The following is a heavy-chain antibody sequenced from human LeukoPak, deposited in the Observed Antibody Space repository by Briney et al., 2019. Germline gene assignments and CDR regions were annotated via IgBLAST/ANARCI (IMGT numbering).Heavy chain of an antibody. J-gene: IGHJ4*02. CDR3: AKDPGYSSGYYGDNFDY. CDR2: ISGSGGST. Sequence: GGSLRLSCAASGFTFSSYAMSWVRQAPGKGLEWVSAISGSGGSTYYAGSVKGRFTISRDNSKNTLYLQMNSLRAEGTAVYYCAKDPGYSSGYYGDNFDYWGQGTLVTVSS. V-gene: IGHV3-23*01. D-gene: IGHD3-22*01. CDR1: GFTFSSYA.